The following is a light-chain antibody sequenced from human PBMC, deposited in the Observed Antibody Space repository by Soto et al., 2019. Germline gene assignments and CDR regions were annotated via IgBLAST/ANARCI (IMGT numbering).Light chain of an antibody. CDR2: EVS. CDR1: SSDVGGYNF. Sequence: QFALTQPASVSGSPGQSITISCTGTSSDVGGYNFVSWYQQLPGKAPKLIIYEVSNRPSGVSNRFSGSKSGNTASLTISGLQAEDEADYYCSSYTSARGVFGGGTKVTVL. CDR3: SSYTSARGV. V-gene: IGLV2-14*01. J-gene: IGLJ2*01.